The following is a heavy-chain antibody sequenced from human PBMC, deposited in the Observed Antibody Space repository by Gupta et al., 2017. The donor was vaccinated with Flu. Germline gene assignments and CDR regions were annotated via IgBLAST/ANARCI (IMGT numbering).Heavy chain of an antibody. D-gene: IGHD1-1*01. CDR2: IYSDGSS. CDR1: GFTISTNY. CDR3: ARVTYTSSSTGDWIDP. V-gene: IGHV3-66*02. Sequence: EVNLVESGGGLVQPGGSLRLSCAASGFTISTNYMTWVRQAPGKGLEWVSMIYSDGSSYYGDSVRGRVSISRDNAKNTVYLQMNNLRTEDTAMYYCARVTYTSSSTGDWIDPWGQGALVTVSS. J-gene: IGHJ5*02.